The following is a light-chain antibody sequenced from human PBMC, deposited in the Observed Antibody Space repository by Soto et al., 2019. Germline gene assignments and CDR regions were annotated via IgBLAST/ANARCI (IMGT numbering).Light chain of an antibody. J-gene: IGLJ3*02. CDR1: SGHSSYI. V-gene: IGLV4-60*02. CDR2: LEGSGSY. Sequence: QPVLTQSSSASASLGSSVKLTCTVSSGHSSYIIAWHQQQPGKAPRYLMKLEGSGSYNKGSGVPDRFSGSSSGADRYLTISNLQFEAEADYYCATWDSNTRVFGGGTKLTVL. CDR3: ATWDSNTRV.